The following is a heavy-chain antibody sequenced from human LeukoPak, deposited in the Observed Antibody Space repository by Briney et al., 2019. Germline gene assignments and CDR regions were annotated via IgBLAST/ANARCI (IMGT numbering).Heavy chain of an antibody. CDR1: GFTFSSYG. V-gene: IGHV3-23*01. CDR3: ARATTYDILTGYSDY. Sequence: GGTLRLSCAASGFTFSSYGMSWVRQAPGKGLEWVSAISGSGGSTYYADSVKGRFTISRDNSKKSLFLQMNSLRAEDTAVYYCARATTYDILTGYSDYWGQGTLVTVSS. D-gene: IGHD3-9*01. CDR2: ISGSGGST. J-gene: IGHJ4*02.